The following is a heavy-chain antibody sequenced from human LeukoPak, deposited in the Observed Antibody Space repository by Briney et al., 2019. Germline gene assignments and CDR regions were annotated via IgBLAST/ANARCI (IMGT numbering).Heavy chain of an antibody. CDR3: ARGRYYYDSSGYFDY. D-gene: IGHD3-22*01. Sequence: PSETLSLTCTVSGGSISSYYWSWIRQPPGKGLEWIGYIYYSGSTNYNPSLKSRVTISVDTSKNQFSLKLSPVTAADTAVYYCARGRYYYDSSGYFDYWGQGTLVTVSS. CDR1: GGSISSYY. V-gene: IGHV4-59*01. J-gene: IGHJ4*02. CDR2: IYYSGST.